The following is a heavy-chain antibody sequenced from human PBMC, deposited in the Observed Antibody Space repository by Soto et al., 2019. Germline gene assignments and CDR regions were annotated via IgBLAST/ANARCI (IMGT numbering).Heavy chain of an antibody. J-gene: IGHJ5*02. D-gene: IGHD6-13*01. Sequence: EVQLVESGGGLVQPGGSLRLSCAASGFTFSSYSMNWVRQAPGKGLEWVSYISSSSSTIYYADYVKGRFTISRDNAKNSLYLQMHSLRAEATAVYYCARHPERIAEIGWFDPWGQGTLVTVSS. V-gene: IGHV3-48*01. CDR1: GFTFSSYS. CDR2: ISSSSSTI. CDR3: ARHPERIAEIGWFDP.